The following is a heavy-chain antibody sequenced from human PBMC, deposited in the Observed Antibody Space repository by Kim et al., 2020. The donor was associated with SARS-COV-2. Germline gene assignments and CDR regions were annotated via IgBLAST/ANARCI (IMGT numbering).Heavy chain of an antibody. V-gene: IGHV4-59*09. D-gene: IGHD3-22*01. Sequence: TPPLKSRVTISVDTSKSQFSLKLSSVTAADTAVYYCAGGASAWFTNYFDYWGQGTLVTVSS. CDR3: AGGASAWFTNYFDY. J-gene: IGHJ4*02.